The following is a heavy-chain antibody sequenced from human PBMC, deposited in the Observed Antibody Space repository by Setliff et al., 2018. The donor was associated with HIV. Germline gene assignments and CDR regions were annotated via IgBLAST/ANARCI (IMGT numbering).Heavy chain of an antibody. V-gene: IGHV4-39*02. D-gene: IGHD3-10*01. CDR1: GGSISSTSYY. Sequence: SETLSLTCTVSGGSISSTSYYWGWIRQPPGTGLEWIGSISSSGNTYYNPSLKSRVTTSVDTPKNQFSLKLNSVTAADTAVYYCARDHPHGGWFSTSWDYYYMDVWGKGTTVTVSS. CDR3: ARDHPHGGWFSTSWDYYYMDV. CDR2: ISSSGNT. J-gene: IGHJ6*03.